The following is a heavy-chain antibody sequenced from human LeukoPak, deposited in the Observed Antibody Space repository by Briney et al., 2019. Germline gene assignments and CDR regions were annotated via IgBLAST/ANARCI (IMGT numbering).Heavy chain of an antibody. CDR3: ARMWDTGGAFDI. CDR1: GGSISSGGYY. D-gene: IGHD1-26*01. J-gene: IGHJ3*02. V-gene: IGHV4-31*03. Sequence: SETLSLTCTVSGGSISSGGYYWSWIRQHPGKGLEWIGYIYYSGSTYYNPSLKSRVTISVDTSKNQFSLKLSSVTAADTAVYYCARMWDTGGAFDIWGQGTMVTVSS. CDR2: IYYSGST.